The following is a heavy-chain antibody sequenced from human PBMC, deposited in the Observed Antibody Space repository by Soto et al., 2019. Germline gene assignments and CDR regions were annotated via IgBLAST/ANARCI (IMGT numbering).Heavy chain of an antibody. CDR2: IIPIFGTA. J-gene: IGHJ4*02. CDR3: AREDIVVVPAAMALDY. CDR1: GGTFSSYA. D-gene: IGHD2-2*01. V-gene: IGHV1-69*13. Sequence: SVKVSCKASGGTFSSYAISWVRQAPGQGLEWMGGIIPIFGTANYAQKFQGRVTITADESTSTAYMELSSLRSEDTAVYYCAREDIVVVPAAMALDYWGQGTLVTVSS.